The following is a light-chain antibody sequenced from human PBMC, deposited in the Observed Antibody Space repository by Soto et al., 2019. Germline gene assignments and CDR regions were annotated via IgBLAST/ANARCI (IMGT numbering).Light chain of an antibody. CDR1: QSVSSN. J-gene: IGKJ4*02. CDR3: QQYNVWPLT. V-gene: IGKV3-15*01. Sequence: EIVMTQSPATLSVSPGERATLSCRASQSVSSNLAWYQQKPGQTPKLLIYVASTRATGIPARFSGSGSGTEITLTISSLQSEDFAVYYCQQYNVWPLTFGGGTKV. CDR2: VAS.